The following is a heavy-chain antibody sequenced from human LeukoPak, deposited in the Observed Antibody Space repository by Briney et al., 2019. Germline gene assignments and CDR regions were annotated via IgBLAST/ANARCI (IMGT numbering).Heavy chain of an antibody. V-gene: IGHV3-23*01. J-gene: IGHJ4*02. Sequence: PGGSLRLSCAASGFTFSGYAMSWVRQAPGKGLKWLSTITGGAENTYYADSVKGRFAISRDNSNNTLYLQMNSLRTEDTAVYYCAKHLFEDGSGSGYFDYWGQGTLVTVSS. CDR3: AKHLFEDGSGSGYFDY. D-gene: IGHD3-10*01. CDR2: ITGGAENT. CDR1: GFTFSGYA.